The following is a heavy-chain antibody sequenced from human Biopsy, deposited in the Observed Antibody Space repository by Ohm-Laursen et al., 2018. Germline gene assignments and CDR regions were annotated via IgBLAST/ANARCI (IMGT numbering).Heavy chain of an antibody. CDR3: ARRGAYSEHDYFYGIDV. Sequence: SLRLSCAASGFTFDTYEMNWVRQPPGKGLEWVSDISFSGKTISYADSVKGRIIMSGDSAKKFVHLQMSNMRDEDSAIYYCARRGAYSEHDYFYGIDVWGQGTTVIVSS. V-gene: IGHV3-48*03. J-gene: IGHJ6*02. D-gene: IGHD4-11*01. CDR1: GFTFDTYE. CDR2: ISFSGKTI.